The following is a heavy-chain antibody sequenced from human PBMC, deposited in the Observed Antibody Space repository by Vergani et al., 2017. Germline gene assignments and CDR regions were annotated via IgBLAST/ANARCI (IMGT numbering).Heavy chain of an antibody. CDR1: GYTFTGYY. D-gene: IGHD5-18*01. V-gene: IGHV1-2*02. CDR3: AGAYQHRYSYGFYYYYCMDV. Sequence: QVQLVQSGAEVKKPGASVKVSCKASGYTFTGYYMHWVRQAPGQGLEWMGWINPNSGGTNYAQKFQGRVTMTRDTSISTAYMGLSRLRSDDTAVYYCAGAYQHRYSYGFYYYYCMDVWSQGTTLTVSS. J-gene: IGHJ6*02. CDR2: INPNSGGT.